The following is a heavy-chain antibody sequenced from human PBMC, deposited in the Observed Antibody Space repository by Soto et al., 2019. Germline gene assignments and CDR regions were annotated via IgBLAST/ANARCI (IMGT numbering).Heavy chain of an antibody. J-gene: IGHJ6*02. CDR1: GYTFTSYD. D-gene: IGHD6-13*01. V-gene: IGHV1-8*01. Sequence: QVQLVQSGAEVKKPGASVKVSCKASGYTFTSYDINWVRQATGQGLEWMGWMNPNSGNTGYAQKFQGRVTMTRNTSISTAYMDLSRLRSEDTAVYYCARRGYSSSWYYYYYYGMDVWGQGTTVTVSS. CDR3: ARRGYSSSWYYYYYYGMDV. CDR2: MNPNSGNT.